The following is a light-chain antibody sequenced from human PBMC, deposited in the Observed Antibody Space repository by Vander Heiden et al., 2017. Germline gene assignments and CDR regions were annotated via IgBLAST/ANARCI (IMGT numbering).Light chain of an antibody. Sequence: QSVLTQPPSVSGAPGQRVTISCTGSTSTIGAGYDVHWYQQLPGTAPKLLIYDNINRPSGVPDRFSGSKSGTSASLAITGLQAEDEADYYCQSYDSSLGGHVVFGGGTKQTVL. CDR1: TSTIGAGYD. CDR3: QSYDSSLGGHVV. V-gene: IGLV1-40*01. CDR2: DNI. J-gene: IGLJ2*01.